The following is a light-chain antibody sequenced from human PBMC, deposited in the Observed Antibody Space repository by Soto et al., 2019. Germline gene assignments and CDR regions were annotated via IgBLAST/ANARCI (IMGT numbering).Light chain of an antibody. V-gene: IGKV3-15*01. Sequence: DIVMTQSPATLSVSPGDRATLSCRASQSVNSNLAWYQQKPGHAPRLLIYGASTRAAGIPARFSGSASGTDYILTIISLLSEAVAVYYCKQYNNRPPYTFGQGTKLEIK. CDR3: KQYNNRPPYT. J-gene: IGKJ2*01. CDR2: GAS. CDR1: QSVNSN.